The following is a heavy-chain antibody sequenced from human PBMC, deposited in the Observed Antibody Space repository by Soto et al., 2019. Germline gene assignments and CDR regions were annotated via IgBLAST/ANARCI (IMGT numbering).Heavy chain of an antibody. CDR1: GFTFSSYW. Sequence: EVQLVESGGGLVQPGGSLRLSCAASGFTFSSYWMHWVRQAPGKGLVWVSRINSDGSSTSYAYSVKCRFTISRDNAKNTLYLQMNSLRAEDTAVYYCARDKGTGTTWFDPWGQGTLVTVSS. D-gene: IGHD1-7*01. J-gene: IGHJ5*02. CDR2: INSDGSST. V-gene: IGHV3-74*01. CDR3: ARDKGTGTTWFDP.